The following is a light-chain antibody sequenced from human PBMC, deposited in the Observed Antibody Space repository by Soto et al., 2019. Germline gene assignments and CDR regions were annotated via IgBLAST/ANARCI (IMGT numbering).Light chain of an antibody. CDR3: QKYYSAVFT. CDR2: HAS. J-gene: IGKJ3*01. Sequence: DIQMTQSPSSLSASVGDRVTITCRASQDIYNYLAWYQQRPGQAPKLLIYHASTLQSGVPSRFSGSGSGTEFTLTISSLQPGDVATYYCQKYYSAVFTFGPGTKVDIK. V-gene: IGKV1-27*01. CDR1: QDIYNY.